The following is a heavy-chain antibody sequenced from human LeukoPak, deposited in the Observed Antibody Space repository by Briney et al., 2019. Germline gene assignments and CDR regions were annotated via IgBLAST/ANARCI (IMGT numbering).Heavy chain of an antibody. CDR2: IIPIFGTA. V-gene: IGHV1-69*13. CDR3: ARDFLGYCSSTSCYKDY. Sequence: GASVKVSCKTSGGTFRSYAISWVRQAPGQGLEWMGGIIPIFGTANYAQKFQGRVTITADESTSTAYMELSSLRSDDTAVYYCARDFLGYCSSTSCYKDYWGQGTLVTVSS. J-gene: IGHJ4*02. D-gene: IGHD2-2*02. CDR1: GGTFRSYA.